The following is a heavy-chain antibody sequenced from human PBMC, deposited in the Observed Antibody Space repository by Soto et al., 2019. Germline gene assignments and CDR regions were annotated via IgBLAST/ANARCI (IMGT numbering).Heavy chain of an antibody. Sequence: QVQLQESGPGLVKPSETLSLTCTVSGGSISSYYWSWIRQPPGKGLEWIGYIYYTGSTNYNPYLKCRFTISVDTSKNQFSLKLTSVTAAVTAVYYCARRYSSSHDFSGQGTLVTVSS. CDR1: GGSISSYY. V-gene: IGHV4-59*08. CDR3: ARRYSSSHDF. CDR2: IYYTGST. J-gene: IGHJ4*02. D-gene: IGHD6-6*01.